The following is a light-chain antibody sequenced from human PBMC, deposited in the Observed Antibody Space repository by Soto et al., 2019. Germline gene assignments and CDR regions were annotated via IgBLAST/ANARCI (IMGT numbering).Light chain of an antibody. Sequence: QSALTQPPSASGSPGQSVTISCTGTSSDVGGYNYVSWYQQHPGKAHKLMIYEVSKRPSGVPDRFSGSKSGNTASLTVSGLLAEDEADYYCSSYAGSNNFQVVFGGGTKLTVL. CDR1: SSDVGGYNY. CDR2: EVS. V-gene: IGLV2-8*01. CDR3: SSYAGSNNFQVV. J-gene: IGLJ2*01.